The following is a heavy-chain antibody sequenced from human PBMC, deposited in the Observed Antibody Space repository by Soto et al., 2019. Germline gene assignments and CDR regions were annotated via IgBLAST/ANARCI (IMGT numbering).Heavy chain of an antibody. J-gene: IGHJ3*02. CDR1: VGSISSYY. V-gene: IGHV4-59*08. Sequence: SETLSLTCTVSVGSISSYYWSWIRQPPGKGLEWIGYIYYSGSTNYNPSLKSRVTISVDTSKNQFSLKLSSVTAADTAVYYCGRLPPKIIREDAFDIWGQGTMVTVSS. CDR2: IYYSGST. CDR3: GRLPPKIIREDAFDI.